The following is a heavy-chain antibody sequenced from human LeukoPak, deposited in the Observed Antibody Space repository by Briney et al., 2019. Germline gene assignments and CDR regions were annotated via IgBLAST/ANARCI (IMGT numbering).Heavy chain of an antibody. CDR1: GGSISSYY. Sequence: SETLSLTCTVSGGSISSYYWSWIRQPAGEGLEWIGHIYSTGSTNYNPSLKSRVTLSVDRSKNQFSLRLNSVTAADTAVYYCARQPKSCTPGVFITGKACWFDSWGQGTLVTVSS. V-gene: IGHV4-4*07. CDR2: IYSTGST. CDR3: ARQPKSCTPGVFITGKACWFDS. D-gene: IGHD3-10*01. J-gene: IGHJ5*01.